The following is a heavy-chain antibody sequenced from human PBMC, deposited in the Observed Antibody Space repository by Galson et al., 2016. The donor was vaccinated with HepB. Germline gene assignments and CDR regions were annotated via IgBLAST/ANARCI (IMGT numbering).Heavy chain of an antibody. V-gene: IGHV3-33*01. CDR2: VWYDGSNI. D-gene: IGHD3-22*01. J-gene: IGHJ2*01. CDR1: GFTFSSYG. Sequence: SLRLSCAASGFTFSSYGMHWVRQAPGKGLEWVAFVWYDGSNIIYGDSAKGRFTISRDNSKNTLYLQMNSLRVEGTAVYYCTRDSSYFDSSGYYYRGVDWYLDLWGRGTLVTVST. CDR3: TRDSSYFDSSGYYYRGVDWYLDL.